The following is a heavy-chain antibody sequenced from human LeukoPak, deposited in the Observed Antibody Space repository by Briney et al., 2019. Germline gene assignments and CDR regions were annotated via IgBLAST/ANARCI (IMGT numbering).Heavy chain of an antibody. V-gene: IGHV1-69*13. Sequence: SVKVSCKASGGTFSSYAISWVRQALGQGLEWMGGIIPIFGTANYAQKFQGRVTITADESTSTAYMELSSLRSEDTAVYYCARTYYYDSSRFDPWGQGTLVTVSS. J-gene: IGHJ5*02. CDR3: ARTYYYDSSRFDP. CDR2: IIPIFGTA. D-gene: IGHD3-22*01. CDR1: GGTFSSYA.